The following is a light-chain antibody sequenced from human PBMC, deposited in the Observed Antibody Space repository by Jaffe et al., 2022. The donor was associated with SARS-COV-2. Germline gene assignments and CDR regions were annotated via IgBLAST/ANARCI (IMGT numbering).Light chain of an antibody. V-gene: IGKV4-1*01. Sequence: DIVMTQSPESLAVSLGERATINCKSSLTLFYGPDNKDYLAWFQQKPGQPPKLLIYWASTRESGVPERFIGSGSGTEFTLTITSLQAEDVAVYYCEQYYSAPWTFGQGTKLEVK. CDR1: LTLFYGPDNKDY. CDR3: EQYYSAPWT. J-gene: IGKJ1*01. CDR2: WAS.